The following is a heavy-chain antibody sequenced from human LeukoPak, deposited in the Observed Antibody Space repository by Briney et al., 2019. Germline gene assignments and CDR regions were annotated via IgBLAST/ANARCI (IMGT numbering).Heavy chain of an antibody. V-gene: IGHV1-46*01. CDR1: GYTFTIYY. J-gene: IGHJ6*02. D-gene: IGHD3-10*01. Sequence: GASVKVSCTASGYTFTIYYMHWVRQAPGQGLEWMGIINPSGGSTSYAQKFQGRVTMTRDTSTSTVYMELSSLRSEDTAVYYCARDAIIVRVRGVIITPGGMDVWGQGTTVTVSS. CDR3: ARDAIIVRVRGVIITPGGMDV. CDR2: INPSGGST.